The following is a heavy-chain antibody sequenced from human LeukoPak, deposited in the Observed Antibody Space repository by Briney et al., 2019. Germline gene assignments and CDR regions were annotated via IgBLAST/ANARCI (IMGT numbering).Heavy chain of an antibody. CDR1: GGTFSSYA. CDR2: IIPIFGTA. CDR3: ARGVVPAALLDYYYYYGMDV. D-gene: IGHD2-2*01. Sequence: SVKVSCKASGGTFSSYAISWVRQAPGQGLEWMGGIIPIFGTANYAQKFQGRVTITAGESTSTAYMELSSLRSEDTAVYYCARGVVPAALLDYYYYYGMDVWGQGTTVTVSS. J-gene: IGHJ6*02. V-gene: IGHV1-69*13.